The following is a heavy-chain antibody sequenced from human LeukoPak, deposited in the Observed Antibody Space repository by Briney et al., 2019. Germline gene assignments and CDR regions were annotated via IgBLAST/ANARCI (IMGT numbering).Heavy chain of an antibody. Sequence: SQTLSLTCTVSGGSISSGGNYWSWLRQLPGKGLEWIGYIYYVGNTNYNPSFKSRLSMSVDTSTNQFSLSLTSVTAADTAVYFCARIEVIGSTRYFDYWGQGAMVTVSS. CDR2: IYYVGNT. V-gene: IGHV4-31*03. CDR1: GGSISSGGNY. D-gene: IGHD3-16*02. J-gene: IGHJ4*02. CDR3: ARIEVIGSTRYFDY.